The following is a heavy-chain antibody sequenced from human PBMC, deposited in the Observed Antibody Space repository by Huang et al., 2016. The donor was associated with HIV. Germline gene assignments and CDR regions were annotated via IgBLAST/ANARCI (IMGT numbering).Heavy chain of an antibody. CDR1: GFTFSDYY. CDR2: ISSSDNSI. CDR3: ARRSAFYRLDY. D-gene: IGHD3-10*01. V-gene: IGHV3-11*01. Sequence: QVQLVESGGGWVKPGGSLRLSCAASGFTFSDYYMSWIRHTPGKGLDWISYISSSDNSIYYADSVKGRFTISRDDAKNSLYLQMNSLRADDTAVYYCARRSAFYRLDYWGQGTLVTVSS. J-gene: IGHJ4*02.